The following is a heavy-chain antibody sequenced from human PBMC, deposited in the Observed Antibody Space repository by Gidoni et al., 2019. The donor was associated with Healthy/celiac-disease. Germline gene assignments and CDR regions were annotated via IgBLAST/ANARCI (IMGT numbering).Heavy chain of an antibody. V-gene: IGHV3-66*02. CDR1: GFTVSSNY. J-gene: IGHJ4*02. CDR2: NYSGGST. D-gene: IGHD5-18*01. CDR3: AVRGYSYGRKGFDY. Sequence: EVQLVESGGGLVQPGGSLRLSCAASGFTVSSNYMSWVRQAPGKGLEWVSVNYSGGSTYYADSVKGRFTISRDNYKNTLYLQMNSLRAEDTAVYYCAVRGYSYGRKGFDYWGQGNLVTVSS.